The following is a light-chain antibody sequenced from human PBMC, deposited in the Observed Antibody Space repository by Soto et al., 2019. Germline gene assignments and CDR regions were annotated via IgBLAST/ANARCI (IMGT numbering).Light chain of an antibody. J-gene: IGKJ1*01. CDR3: QQYNSYSST. CDR2: AAS. V-gene: IGKV1-16*01. CDR1: QGISTF. Sequence: DIQMTQSPSSLSTSVGDRVTITCRASQGISTFLNWYQQKPGKAPKLLIYAASSLQSGVPSRFSGSGSGTDFTLTISSLQPDDFATYYCQQYNSYSSTFGQGTKVDIK.